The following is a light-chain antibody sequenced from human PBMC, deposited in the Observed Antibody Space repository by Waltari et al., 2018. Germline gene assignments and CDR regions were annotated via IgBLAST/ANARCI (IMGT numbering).Light chain of an antibody. CDR3: QQYDKWPYT. J-gene: IGKJ2*01. Sequence: EIVMTQSPATLSVSPGERATVSCRASQDFNSNLAWYQQKHGQAPRLLIYGASTRATGTPARFRGSASGTEFTLTISSLQSEDFAIYYCQQYDKWPYTFGQGTKLEIK. CDR2: GAS. CDR1: QDFNSN. V-gene: IGKV3-15*01.